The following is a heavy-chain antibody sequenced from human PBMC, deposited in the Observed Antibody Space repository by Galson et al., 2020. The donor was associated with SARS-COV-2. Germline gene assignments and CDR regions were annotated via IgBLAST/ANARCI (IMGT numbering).Heavy chain of an antibody. Sequence: ASVKVSCEASGYTFTNYDINWVRQAPGQGLEWMGWMNPGSGNTGYAERFQGRVSMTRATTISTADMEMDSLRSEDTAIYYCARVPDLEYCSNRGGSCYRLDVGGQGRAVTVSP. CDR1: GYTFTNYD. CDR3: ARVPDLEYCSNRGGSCYRLDV. D-gene: IGHD2-15*01. V-gene: IGHV1-8*01. CDR2: MNPGSGNT. J-gene: IGHJ3*01.